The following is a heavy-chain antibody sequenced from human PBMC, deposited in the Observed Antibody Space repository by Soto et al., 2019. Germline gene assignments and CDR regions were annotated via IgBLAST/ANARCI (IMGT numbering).Heavy chain of an antibody. J-gene: IGHJ6*02. CDR3: APGYIGGDYYYGMHV. CDR1: GYTFTGYY. V-gene: IGHV1-2*02. D-gene: IGHD2-2*02. Sequence: QVQLVQSGAEVKKPGASVKVSCKASGYTFTGYYIHWVRQAPGQGLEWMGWINPNSGGTNYAQKFQGRVTITRDTSISTAYMDLSRLRSDDTAVYYCAPGYIGGDYYYGMHVWGQGTTVTVSS. CDR2: INPNSGGT.